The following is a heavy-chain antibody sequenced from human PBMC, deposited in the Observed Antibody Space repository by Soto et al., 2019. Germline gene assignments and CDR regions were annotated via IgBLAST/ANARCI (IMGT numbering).Heavy chain of an antibody. CDR2: IYYSGST. Sequence: SETLSLTCAVYGGSISSYYWSWIRQPPGKGLEWIGYIYYSGSTNYNPSLKSRVTISVDTSKNQFSLKLSSVTAADTAVYYCARGGYCSGGSCYWFDPWGQGTLVTVLL. V-gene: IGHV4-59*01. CDR1: GGSISSYY. D-gene: IGHD2-15*01. J-gene: IGHJ5*02. CDR3: ARGGYCSGGSCYWFDP.